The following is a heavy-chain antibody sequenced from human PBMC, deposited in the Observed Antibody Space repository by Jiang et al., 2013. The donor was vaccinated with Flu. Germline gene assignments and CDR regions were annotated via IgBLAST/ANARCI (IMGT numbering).Heavy chain of an antibody. D-gene: IGHD4-17*01. J-gene: IGHJ6*01. CDR2: IYTSGST. V-gene: IGHV4-61*02. Sequence: GPGLVKPSQTLSLTCTVSGGSISSGSYYWSWIRQPAGKGLEWIGRIYTSGSTNYNPSLKSRVTISVDTSKNQFSLKLSSVTAADTAVYYCARVDYGDYGLRYYYYGMDV. CDR3: ARVDYGDYGLRYYYYGMDV. CDR1: GGSISSGSYY.